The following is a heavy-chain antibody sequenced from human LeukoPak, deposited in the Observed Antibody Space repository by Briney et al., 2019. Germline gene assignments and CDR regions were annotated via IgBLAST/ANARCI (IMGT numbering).Heavy chain of an antibody. V-gene: IGHV3-23*01. D-gene: IGHD6-13*01. CDR1: GFTFSSYA. CDR2: ISGSGGST. Sequence: GGSLRLSCAASGFTFSSYAMSWVRQAPGKGLEWVSAISGSGGSTYYADSVKGRFTISRDNSKNTLYLQMNSLRVKDTAVYYCARIGYRSSTFDYWGQGTLVTVSS. J-gene: IGHJ4*02. CDR3: ARIGYRSSTFDY.